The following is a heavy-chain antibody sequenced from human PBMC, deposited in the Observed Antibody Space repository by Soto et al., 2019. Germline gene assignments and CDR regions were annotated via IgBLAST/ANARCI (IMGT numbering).Heavy chain of an antibody. CDR2: IWYDGSNK. CDR1: GFTFSSYG. D-gene: IGHD3-10*02. V-gene: IGHV3-33*01. CDR3: ARVMSNTFYYYYGMDV. Sequence: QVQLVESGGGVVQPGRSLRLSCAASGFTFSSYGMHWVRQAPGKGLEWVAVIWYDGSNKYYADSVKGRFTISRDNSKNTLYLQMNSLRAEDTAVYYCARVMSNTFYYYYGMDVWRQGTTVTVSS. J-gene: IGHJ6*02.